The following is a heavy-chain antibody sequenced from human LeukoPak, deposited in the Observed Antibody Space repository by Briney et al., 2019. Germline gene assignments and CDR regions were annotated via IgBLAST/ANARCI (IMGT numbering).Heavy chain of an antibody. D-gene: IGHD3-10*01. CDR1: GGSISSHY. CDR3: ATTYYYGSGSMWFDP. CDR2: IYYSGST. J-gene: IGHJ5*02. Sequence: PSETLSLTCTVSGGSISSHYWSWIRQPPGKGLEWIGYIYYSGSTNYNPSLKSRVTISVDTSKNQFSLKLSSVTAADTAVYYCATTYYYGSGSMWFDPWGQGTLVTVSS. V-gene: IGHV4-59*08.